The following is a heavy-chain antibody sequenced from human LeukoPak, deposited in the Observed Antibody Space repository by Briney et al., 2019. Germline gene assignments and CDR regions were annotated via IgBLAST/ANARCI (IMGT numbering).Heavy chain of an antibody. D-gene: IGHD3-9*01. J-gene: IGHJ4*02. Sequence: SETLSLTCTVSGDSISSGDYYWSWIRQHPGKGLEWIGYIYYSGSTYYNPSLKSRVTISVDTSKNQFSLKLSSVTAADTAVYYCASSTTYYDILTGYYTINYFDYWGQGTLVTVSS. CDR2: IYYSGST. CDR1: GDSISSGDYY. V-gene: IGHV4-31*03. CDR3: ASSTTYYDILTGYYTINYFDY.